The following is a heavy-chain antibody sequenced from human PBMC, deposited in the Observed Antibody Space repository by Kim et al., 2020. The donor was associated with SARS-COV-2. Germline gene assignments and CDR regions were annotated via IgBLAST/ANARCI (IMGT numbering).Heavy chain of an antibody. V-gene: IGHV3-33*06. CDR2: IWYDGSNK. J-gene: IGHJ6*02. CDR3: AKGDDYYDSSGYYMYYYYGMDV. D-gene: IGHD3-22*01. Sequence: GGSLRLSCAASGFTFSSYGMHWVRQAPGKGLEWVAVIWYDGSNKYYADSVKGRFTIARDNSKNTLYLQMNSLRAEDTDVYYCAKGDDYYDSSGYYMYYYYGMDVWGQGTTVTVSS. CDR1: GFTFSSYG.